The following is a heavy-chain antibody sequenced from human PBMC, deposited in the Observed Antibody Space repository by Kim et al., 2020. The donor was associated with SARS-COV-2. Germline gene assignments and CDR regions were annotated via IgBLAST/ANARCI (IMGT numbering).Heavy chain of an antibody. V-gene: IGHV3-23*01. Sequence: GGSLRLSCAASGFTFSNYGMNWVRQAPGKGLEWVSAISNDGYSTFDTDSVQGRFTISRDNSKNTLFLQMNNLRAEDTAVYYCAKRKGDTGSGYMGVWGRGTTVTVSS. D-gene: IGHD3-10*01. CDR3: AKRKGDTGSGYMGV. CDR2: ISNDGYST. J-gene: IGHJ6*02. CDR1: GFTFSNYG.